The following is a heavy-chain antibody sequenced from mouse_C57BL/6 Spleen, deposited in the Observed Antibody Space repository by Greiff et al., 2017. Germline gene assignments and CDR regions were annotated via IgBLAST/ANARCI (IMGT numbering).Heavy chain of an antibody. CDR2: IDPSDSET. CDR1: GYTFTSYW. D-gene: IGHD1-1*01. J-gene: IGHJ2*01. Sequence: QVQLQQPGAELVRPGSSVKLSCKASGYTFTSYWMHWVKQRPIQGLEWIGNIDPSDSETHYNQKFKDKATLTVDKSSSTAYMQLSSLTSEDSAVXYCARKAFAVSYFDYWGQGTTLTVSS. V-gene: IGHV1-52*01. CDR3: ARKAFAVSYFDY.